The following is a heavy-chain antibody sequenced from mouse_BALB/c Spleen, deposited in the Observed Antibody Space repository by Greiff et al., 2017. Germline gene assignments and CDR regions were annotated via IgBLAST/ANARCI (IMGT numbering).Heavy chain of an antibody. V-gene: IGHV3-6*02. D-gene: IGHD2-1*01. CDR3: ARDYGNYVGYAMDY. Sequence: EVKLVESGPGLVKPSQSLSLTCSVTGYSITSGYYWNWIRQFPGNKLEWMGYISYDGSNNYNPSLKNRISITRDTSKNQFFLKLNSVTTEDTATYYCARDYGNYVGYAMDYWGQGTSVTVSS. J-gene: IGHJ4*01. CDR1: GYSITSGYY. CDR2: ISYDGSN.